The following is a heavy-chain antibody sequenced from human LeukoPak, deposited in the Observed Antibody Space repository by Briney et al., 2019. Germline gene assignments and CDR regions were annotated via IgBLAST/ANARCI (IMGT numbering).Heavy chain of an antibody. J-gene: IGHJ4*02. CDR1: GFTFSRYS. V-gene: IGHV3-21*01. D-gene: IGHD6-19*01. Sequence: GGSLRLSCAASGFTFSRYSMNWVRQAPGKGLEWVSSISSSSSYIYYADSVKGRFTISRDNAKNSLYLQMNSLRAEDTAVYYCARHPPGLGISVYFDYWGQGTLVTVSS. CDR2: ISSSSSYI. CDR3: ARHPPGLGISVYFDY.